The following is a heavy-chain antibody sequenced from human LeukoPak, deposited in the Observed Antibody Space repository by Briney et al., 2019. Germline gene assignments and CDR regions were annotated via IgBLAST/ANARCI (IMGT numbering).Heavy chain of an antibody. Sequence: GGSLRLSCVASGFTFSSYEMNWVRQAPGKGLEWVSCISSSSSYIYYADSVKGRFTTSRDNAKNSLYLQMNSLRAEDTAVYYCARDQRSSGYYAFDYWGQGTLVTVSS. J-gene: IGHJ4*02. D-gene: IGHD3-22*01. V-gene: IGHV3-21*01. CDR2: ISSSSSYI. CDR1: GFTFSSYE. CDR3: ARDQRSSGYYAFDY.